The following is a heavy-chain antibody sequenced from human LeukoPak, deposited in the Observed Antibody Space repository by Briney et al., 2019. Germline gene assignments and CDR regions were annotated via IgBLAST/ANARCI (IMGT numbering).Heavy chain of an antibody. CDR1: GYTLTELS. Sequence: GASVKVSCKVSGYTLTELSMHWVRQAPGKGLERMGGFDPEDGETIYAQKFQGRVTMTEDTSTDTAYMELSSLRSEDTAVYYCATDPTALGYCSGGSCYNNDYWGQGTLVTVSS. J-gene: IGHJ4*02. V-gene: IGHV1-24*01. D-gene: IGHD2-15*01. CDR2: FDPEDGET. CDR3: ATDPTALGYCSGGSCYNNDY.